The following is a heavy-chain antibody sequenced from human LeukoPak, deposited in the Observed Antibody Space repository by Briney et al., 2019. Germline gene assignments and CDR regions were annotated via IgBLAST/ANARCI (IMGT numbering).Heavy chain of an antibody. V-gene: IGHV3-7*01. D-gene: IGHD3-22*01. CDR2: IKHDGSED. Sequence: GGSLKLSCAASGFTFSNYWMRWVRQAPGKGLEWVANIKHDGSEDYYLDSVKGRFTISRDNAKNSLYLQMNSLRAEDTAVYYCARDRDPGYNDSSGYRWVNAFDIWGQGTMVTVSS. CDR1: GFTFSNYW. J-gene: IGHJ3*02. CDR3: ARDRDPGYNDSSGYRWVNAFDI.